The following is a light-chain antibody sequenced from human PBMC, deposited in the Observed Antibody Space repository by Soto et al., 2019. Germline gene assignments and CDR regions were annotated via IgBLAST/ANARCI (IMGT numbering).Light chain of an antibody. V-gene: IGKV1-5*03. CDR1: QSISGW. CDR2: KAS. CDR3: QQYDTYWT. J-gene: IGKJ1*01. Sequence: DIQMTQSPSTLSASVGDRVITCRASQSISGWLAWYQQKPGKAPKLLIYKASTLESGVPSRFSGSGSGTEFTLTISSLQPDDFATYYCQQYDTYWTFGQGTKVEIK.